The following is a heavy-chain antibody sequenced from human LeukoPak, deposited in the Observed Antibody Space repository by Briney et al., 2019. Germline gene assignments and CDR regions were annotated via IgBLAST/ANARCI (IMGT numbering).Heavy chain of an antibody. CDR3: ARVRGYDTSDYDY. D-gene: IGHD3-22*01. V-gene: IGHV3-33*01. CDR1: GFTFTSCG. Sequence: GGSLRLSCAASGFTFTSCGMHWVRQAPGKGLDWVALIWDDGNNKYYADSVKGRFTISRDNAKNTLYLQMNTLRAEDTAVYYCARVRGYDTSDYDYWGQGTLVTVSS. J-gene: IGHJ4*02. CDR2: IWDDGNNK.